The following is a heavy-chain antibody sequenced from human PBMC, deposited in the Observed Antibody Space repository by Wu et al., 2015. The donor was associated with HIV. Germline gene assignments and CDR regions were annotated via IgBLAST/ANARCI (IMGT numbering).Heavy chain of an antibody. J-gene: IGHJ6*02. Sequence: QVQLVQSGAEVKKPGSSVKVSCKAYGGNPGGTFSSHPISWVRQAPGQGLQWMGGIIPRLGTTNYAQKLQGRVTMTTDTSTSTAYMELRSLRCDDTAVYYCVRDQQWPTEYYHYYGMDVWGQGTTVTVSS. D-gene: IGHD6-19*01. CDR1: GGTFSSHP. CDR2: IIPRLGTT. CDR3: VRDQQWPTEYYHYYGMDV. V-gene: IGHV1-69*05.